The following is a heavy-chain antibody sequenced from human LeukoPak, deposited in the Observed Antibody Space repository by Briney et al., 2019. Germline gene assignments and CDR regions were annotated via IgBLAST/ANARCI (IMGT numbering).Heavy chain of an antibody. J-gene: IGHJ4*02. CDR2: ISSSSSYI. V-gene: IGHV3-21*01. D-gene: IGHD6-19*01. CDR1: GFTFSSYS. Sequence: GGSLRLSCAASGFTFSSYSMNWVRQAPGKGVEWVSSISSSSSYIYYADSVKGRFTISRDNAKNSLYLQMNSLRAEDTAVYYCARDLSSGWFSFGYWGKGTLVTVSS. CDR3: ARDLSSGWFSFGY.